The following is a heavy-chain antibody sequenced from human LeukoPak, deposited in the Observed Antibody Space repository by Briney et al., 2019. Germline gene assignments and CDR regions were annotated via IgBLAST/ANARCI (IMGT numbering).Heavy chain of an antibody. Sequence: ASVKVSCKASGGTFSSYAISWVRQAPGQGLEWMGRIIPILGIANYAQKFQGRVTITADKSTSTAYMELSSLRSEDTAVYYCARGIEDLSWFDPWGQGTLVTVSS. CDR2: IIPILGIA. CDR3: ARGIEDLSWFDP. J-gene: IGHJ5*02. D-gene: IGHD2-15*01. V-gene: IGHV1-69*04. CDR1: GGTFSSYA.